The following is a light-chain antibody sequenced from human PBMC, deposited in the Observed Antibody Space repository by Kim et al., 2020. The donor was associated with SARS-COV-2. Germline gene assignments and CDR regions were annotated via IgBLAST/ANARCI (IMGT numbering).Light chain of an antibody. Sequence: DIQMTQSPSSLSASVGDRVTITCRASQSITNYLNWYQQKPWKAPNLLIYTASSLQTGVPSRFRGSGSGTDFTLTISSLQPEDAATYYCRQSDITPYTWGQGTKLEI. CDR2: TAS. V-gene: IGKV1-39*01. CDR1: QSITNY. CDR3: RQSDITPYT. J-gene: IGKJ2*01.